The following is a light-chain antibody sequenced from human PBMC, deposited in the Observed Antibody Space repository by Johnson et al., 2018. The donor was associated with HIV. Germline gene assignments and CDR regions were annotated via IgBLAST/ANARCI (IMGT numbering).Light chain of an antibody. Sequence: QSVLTQPPSVSAAPGQKVTISCSGSTSNIGNNYVSWYQQLQGTAPKLLIYDNNKRPPGIPDRFSGSKSGTSANLGITGLQNGDEADYYCGTWDGSLRAGFFGTGTKVTVL. J-gene: IGLJ1*01. CDR2: DNN. CDR1: TSNIGNNY. CDR3: GTWDGSLRAGF. V-gene: IGLV1-51*01.